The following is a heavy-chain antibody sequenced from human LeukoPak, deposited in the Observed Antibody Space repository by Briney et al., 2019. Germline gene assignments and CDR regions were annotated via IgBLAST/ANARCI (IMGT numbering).Heavy chain of an antibody. D-gene: IGHD6-19*01. V-gene: IGHV3-74*01. Sequence: GGSLRLSCAASGFTFSKYWMLWVRQAPGKGLGSVSRINTDGTVTTYADSVTGRFSVYRDNTENKIFLQMNSDREEETAMYLCATKQWLPPPPASWGQGTPVTVSS. J-gene: IGHJ5*02. CDR3: ATKQWLPPPPAS. CDR1: GFTFSKYW. CDR2: INTDGTVT.